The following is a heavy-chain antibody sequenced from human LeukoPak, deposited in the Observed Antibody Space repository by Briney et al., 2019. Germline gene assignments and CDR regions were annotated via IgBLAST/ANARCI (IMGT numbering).Heavy chain of an antibody. CDR2: IYYSGST. D-gene: IGHD3-10*01. Sequence: KPSETLSLTCTVSGGSISSSRYYWGRIRQPPGKVLEWIGSIYYSGSTYYNPSLKSRVTISVDTSKNQFSLKLSSVTAADTAVYYCARQRRTRGFFDIWGQGTMVTVSS. V-gene: IGHV4-39*01. J-gene: IGHJ3*02. CDR1: GGSISSSRYY. CDR3: ARQRRTRGFFDI.